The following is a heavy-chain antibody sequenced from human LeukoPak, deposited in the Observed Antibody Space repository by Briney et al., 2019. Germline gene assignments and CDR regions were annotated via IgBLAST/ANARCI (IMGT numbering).Heavy chain of an antibody. CDR1: GLTFSSYW. V-gene: IGHV3-7*01. J-gene: IGHJ6*03. Sequence: GGSLRLSCAASGLTFSSYWMSWVRQAPGKGLEWVANIKQDGSEKYYVDSVKGRFTISRDNAKNSLYLQMNSLRAEDTAVYYCARDASHYDFWSGATHYYMDGWGKGTTVTVSS. D-gene: IGHD3-3*01. CDR2: IKQDGSEK. CDR3: ARDASHYDFWSGATHYYMDG.